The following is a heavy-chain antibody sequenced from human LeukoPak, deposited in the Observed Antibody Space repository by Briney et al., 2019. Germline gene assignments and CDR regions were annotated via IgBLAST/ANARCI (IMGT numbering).Heavy chain of an antibody. Sequence: SETLSLTCTVSGGCMSNYYWIWIRQPPGKGLEWIGYIYYSGSTSYNPSLKSRVTISVDTSKNQFSLKLSSVTAADTAVYYCARGRIYYDSTGYWYWGQGTLVTVSS. D-gene: IGHD3-22*01. CDR1: GGCMSNYY. J-gene: IGHJ4*02. V-gene: IGHV4-59*01. CDR3: ARGRIYYDSTGYWY. CDR2: IYYSGST.